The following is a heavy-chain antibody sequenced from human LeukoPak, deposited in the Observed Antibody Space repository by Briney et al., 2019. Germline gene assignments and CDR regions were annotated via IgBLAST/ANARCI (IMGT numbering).Heavy chain of an antibody. D-gene: IGHD5-12*01. J-gene: IGHJ4*02. CDR2: ISAYNGNT. CDR3: ARDHQAVATGDFDY. CDR1: GYTFTSYG. Sequence: GASVTVSCKASGYTFTSYGISWVRQAPGQGLEWMGWISAYNGNTNYAQKLQGRVTMTTDTSTSTAYMELRSLRSDDTAVYYCARDHQAVATGDFDYWGQGTLVTVSS. V-gene: IGHV1-18*01.